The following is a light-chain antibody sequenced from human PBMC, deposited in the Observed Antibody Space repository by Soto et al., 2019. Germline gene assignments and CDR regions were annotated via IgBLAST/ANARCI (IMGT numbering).Light chain of an antibody. V-gene: IGKV1-5*01. CDR1: QSISSW. Sequence: GDRVTITCRASQSISSWLAWYQQKPGKAPNLLIYDASSLEGGVPSRFSGSGSGTEFTLTISSLQPDDFESYYCHQYNYYRPTFGQGTKVDIK. CDR3: HQYNYYRPT. J-gene: IGKJ1*01. CDR2: DAS.